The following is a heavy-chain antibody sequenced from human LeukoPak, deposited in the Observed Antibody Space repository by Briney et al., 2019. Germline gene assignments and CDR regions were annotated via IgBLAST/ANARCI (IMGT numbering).Heavy chain of an antibody. D-gene: IGHD4-17*01. J-gene: IGHJ5*02. CDR3: ARDYGDYGGWFDP. V-gene: IGHV4-59*12. CDR1: GGSISSYY. CDR2: TYYSGST. Sequence: PSETLSLTCTVSGGSISSYYWSWIRQPPRKGLEWIGYTYYSGSTNYNPSLKSRVTISVDTSKIQFSLKLSSVTAADTAVYYCARDYGDYGGWFDPWGQGTLVTVSS.